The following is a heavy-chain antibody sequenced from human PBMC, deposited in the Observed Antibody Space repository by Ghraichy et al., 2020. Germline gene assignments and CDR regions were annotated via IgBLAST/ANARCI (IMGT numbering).Heavy chain of an antibody. CDR1: GFTFGSYS. CDR2: ISGSGGST. Sequence: GGSMRLSCAASGFTFGSYSITWVRQAPGKGLEWVSAISGSGGSTYYADYVKGRFTISRDNSKNTGYLQMNSLRAEDTAVYYCATRMTVAVGYGSWGQGTLVTVSS. CDR3: ATRMTVAVGYGS. D-gene: IGHD6-19*01. V-gene: IGHV3-23*01. J-gene: IGHJ5*02.